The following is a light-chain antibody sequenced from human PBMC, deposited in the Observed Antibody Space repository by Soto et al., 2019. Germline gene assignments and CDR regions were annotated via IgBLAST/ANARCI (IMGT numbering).Light chain of an antibody. CDR1: QSVSSSY. Sequence: ESVLTQSPGTLSLSPGEKATLSCRASQSVSSSYLAWYQQKPGQAPRLLIYGASSRATGIPDRFSGSGSGTDFTLTVSRLEPEDSAVYYCQQFGSSSWTFGQGTKVEIK. CDR3: QQFGSSSWT. V-gene: IGKV3-20*01. CDR2: GAS. J-gene: IGKJ1*01.